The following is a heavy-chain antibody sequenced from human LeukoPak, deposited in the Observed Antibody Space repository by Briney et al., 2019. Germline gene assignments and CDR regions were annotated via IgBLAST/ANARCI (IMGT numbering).Heavy chain of an antibody. CDR1: GYTFINYG. D-gene: IGHD5-24*01. J-gene: IGHJ3*02. V-gene: IGHV1-18*01. CDR3: AKELREEMAPEVETDAFDI. Sequence: ASMTVSFKASGYTFINYGISWVRQAPGQGLQWVGWISAHNGDTNYAQKFQGRVTMTTDTYTSTIYMELRNLRADETAVYYCAKELREEMAPEVETDAFDIWGQGTVVTVSS. CDR2: ISAHNGDT.